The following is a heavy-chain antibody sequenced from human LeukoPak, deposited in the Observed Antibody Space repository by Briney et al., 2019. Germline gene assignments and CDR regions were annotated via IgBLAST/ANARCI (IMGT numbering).Heavy chain of an antibody. CDR3: AASLGVKYDY. CDR2: ISHSGNI. Sequence: SETQSLTCAVYGGSFSGYYWSWVRLPPGKGLEWIGEISHSGNINYNPSLKSRISISVDTSKNQFSLKLSSVTAADTAVYYCAASLGVKYDYWGQGTLVTVSS. D-gene: IGHD2-2*01. CDR1: GGSFSGYY. J-gene: IGHJ4*02. V-gene: IGHV4-34*01.